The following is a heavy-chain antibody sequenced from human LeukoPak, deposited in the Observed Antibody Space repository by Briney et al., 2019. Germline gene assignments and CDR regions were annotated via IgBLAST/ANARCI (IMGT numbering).Heavy chain of an antibody. CDR3: ASKWVTYYYNSSYYHYPTDVFDI. V-gene: IGHV3-21*01. CDR2: ISSSSDYI. J-gene: IGHJ3*02. CDR1: GFTFSSYN. D-gene: IGHD3-22*01. Sequence: GGSLRLSCAASGFTFSSYNMNWVRQAPGEGREWVSSISSSSDYIYYADSVKSRFTISRDNAKNSLYLQLKSLRAENTAVYYCASKWVTYYYNSSYYHYPTDVFDIWGQGTMVTVSS.